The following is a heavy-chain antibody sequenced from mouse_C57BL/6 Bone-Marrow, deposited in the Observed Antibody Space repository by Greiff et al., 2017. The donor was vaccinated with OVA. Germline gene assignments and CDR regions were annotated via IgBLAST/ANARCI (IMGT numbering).Heavy chain of an antibody. CDR2: ISSGSSTI. V-gene: IGHV5-17*01. CDR3: ARPTGTCFDY. J-gene: IGHJ2*01. CDR1: GFTFSDYG. D-gene: IGHD4-1*02. Sequence: EVHLVESGGGLVKPGGSLKLSCAASGFTFSDYGMHWVRQAPEKGLEWVAYISSGSSTIYYADTVKGRFTISRDNAKNTLFLQMTSLRSEDTAMYYCARPTGTCFDYWGQGTTLTVSS.